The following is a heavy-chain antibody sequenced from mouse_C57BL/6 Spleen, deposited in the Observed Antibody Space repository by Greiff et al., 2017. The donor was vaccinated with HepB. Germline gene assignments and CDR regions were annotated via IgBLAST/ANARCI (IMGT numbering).Heavy chain of an antibody. D-gene: IGHD1-1*01. Sequence: SGPVLVKPGASVKMSCKASGYTFTDYYMNWVKQSHGKSLEWIGVINPYNGGTSYNQKFKGKATLTVDKSSSTAYMELNSLTSEDSAVYYCARSDGSSFPFAYWGQGTLVTVSA. CDR3: ARSDGSSFPFAY. CDR1: GYTFTDYY. V-gene: IGHV1-19*01. CDR2: INPYNGGT. J-gene: IGHJ3*01.